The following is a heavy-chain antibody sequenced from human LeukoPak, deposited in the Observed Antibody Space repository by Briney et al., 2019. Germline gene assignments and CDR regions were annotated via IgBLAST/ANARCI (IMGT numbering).Heavy chain of an antibody. V-gene: IGHV3-15*01. CDR3: TAGLGSFDWSQW. D-gene: IGHD3-9*01. CDR1: GFTFSNAW. Sequence: GGSLRLSCAASGFTFSNAWMNWVRQAPGKGLEWVGRIKSKTDGGTTDYAAPVKGRFTISRDDSKNTLYLQMNSLKSEDTAVYYCTAGLGSFDWSQWWGQGTLVTVSS. CDR2: IKSKTDGGTT. J-gene: IGHJ4*02.